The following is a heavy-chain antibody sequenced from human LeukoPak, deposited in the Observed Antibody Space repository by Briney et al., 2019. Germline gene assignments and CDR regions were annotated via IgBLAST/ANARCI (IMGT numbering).Heavy chain of an antibody. V-gene: IGHV4-30-2*01. CDR1: GGSISSGGYS. D-gene: IGHD6-13*01. Sequence: SETLSLTCAVSGGSISSGGYSWSWIRQPPGKGLEWIGYIYHSGSTYYNPSLKSRVTISVDRSKNQFPLKLSSVTAADTAVYYCARDSGIAAAGTGGTFDYWGQGTLVTVSS. CDR3: ARDSGIAAAGTGGTFDY. J-gene: IGHJ4*02. CDR2: IYHSGST.